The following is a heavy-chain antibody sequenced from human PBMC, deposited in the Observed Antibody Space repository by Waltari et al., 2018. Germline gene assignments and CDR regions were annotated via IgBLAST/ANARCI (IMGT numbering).Heavy chain of an antibody. D-gene: IGHD3-22*01. CDR3: AKDSIVVVITTLSPSGMDV. V-gene: IGHV3-30*18. CDR2: ISEDGSNK. Sequence: QVPLVESGGGVVQPGRSLRLSCAASGFTFSSYGMHWVPPAPGQGRAWVAGISEDGSNKYYADSVKGRFTISRDNSKNTLYLQMNSLRAEDTAVYYCAKDSIVVVITTLSPSGMDVWGQGTTVTVSS. J-gene: IGHJ6*02. CDR1: GFTFSSYG.